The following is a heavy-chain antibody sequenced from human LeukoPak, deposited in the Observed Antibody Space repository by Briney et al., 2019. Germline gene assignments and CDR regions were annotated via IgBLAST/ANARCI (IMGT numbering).Heavy chain of an antibody. J-gene: IGHJ4*02. CDR2: MYHSGTT. D-gene: IGHD5-18*01. V-gene: IGHV4-4*07. CDR3: ARERDHGYSYGLVLDS. Sequence: SETLSLTCTVSGGSINTYYWTWLRQPAGKRLEWLGRMYHSGTTNYNSPLYNPSLSIRVTMSVDGAKNQFSLRLNSVTTADTAIYFCARERDHGYSYGLVLDSWGQGSLVTVSS. CDR1: GGSINTYY.